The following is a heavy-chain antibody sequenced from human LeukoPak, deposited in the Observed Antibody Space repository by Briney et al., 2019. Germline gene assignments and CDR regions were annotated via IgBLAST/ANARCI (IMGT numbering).Heavy chain of an antibody. D-gene: IGHD3-3*01. Sequence: ASVKVSCKASGYTFSSYGINWVRQAPGQGLEWMGWISAYNGNTNYAQKLQGRVTMITDTSTSTAYMDLRSLRSDTTPVYYCARGGNYDFWSGPFGDYSGQGTLVTVSS. J-gene: IGHJ4*02. CDR2: ISAYNGNT. CDR1: GYTFSSYG. CDR3: ARGGNYDFWSGPFGDY. V-gene: IGHV1-18*01.